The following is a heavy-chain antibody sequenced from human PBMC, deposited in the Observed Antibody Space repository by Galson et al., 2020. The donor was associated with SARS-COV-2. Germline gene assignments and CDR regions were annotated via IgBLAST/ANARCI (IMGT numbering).Heavy chain of an antibody. Sequence: GESLKISCSGSGFTFSDYAIHWVRQAPGKGLEYISAITNSGGSTYYADSVRGRFTISRDNSRNTLYLQMRSLMTEDTAMYYCVKSFTVVRGPNDAFDIWGQGTMVTVSS. CDR2: ITNSGGST. J-gene: IGHJ3*02. V-gene: IGHV3-64D*08. CDR1: GFTFSDYA. CDR3: VKSFTVVRGPNDAFDI. D-gene: IGHD3-10*01.